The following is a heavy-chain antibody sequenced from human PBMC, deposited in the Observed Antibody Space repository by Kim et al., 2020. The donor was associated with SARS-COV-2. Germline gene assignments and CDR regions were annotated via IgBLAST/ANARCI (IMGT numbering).Heavy chain of an antibody. Sequence: SVKVSCKASGGNFSSYAISWVRQAPGQGLEWMGGIIPIFGTANYAQKFQGRVTITADESTSTAYMELSSLRSEDTAVYYCARGYPYQLLTGVGYYYYGMDVWGQGTTVTVSS. J-gene: IGHJ6*02. CDR2: IIPIFGTA. CDR1: GGNFSSYA. CDR3: ARGYPYQLLTGVGYYYYGMDV. V-gene: IGHV1-69*13. D-gene: IGHD2-2*01.